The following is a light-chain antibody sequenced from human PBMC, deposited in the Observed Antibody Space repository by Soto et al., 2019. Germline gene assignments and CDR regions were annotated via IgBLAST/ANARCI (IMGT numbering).Light chain of an antibody. CDR1: QSVSSSY. J-gene: IGKJ5*01. V-gene: IGKV3-20*01. CDR3: QQYGSSPRIP. Sequence: EIVLTQSPGTLSLSPGERATLSCRASQSVSSSYLAWYQQKPGQAPRLLIYGASSRATGIPDRFSGSGSGTDFTLTISRLEPEDFAVYYCQQYGSSPRIPFGQGGR. CDR2: GAS.